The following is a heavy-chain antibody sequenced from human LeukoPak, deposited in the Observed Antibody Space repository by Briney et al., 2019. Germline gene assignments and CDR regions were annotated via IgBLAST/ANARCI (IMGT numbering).Heavy chain of an antibody. CDR3: AKNTRYNWNDDAFDI. CDR2: IRYDGSDN. D-gene: IGHD1-1*01. J-gene: IGHJ3*02. CDR1: GFTFSSYG. V-gene: IGHV3-30*02. Sequence: GGSLRLSCAASGFTFSSYGMQWVRQAPGKGLEWVAFIRYDGSDNKYADSVKGRFTISRDNSKDTLYLHMMSLRAEDTAVYYCAKNTRYNWNDDAFDIWGQGTVVTVSS.